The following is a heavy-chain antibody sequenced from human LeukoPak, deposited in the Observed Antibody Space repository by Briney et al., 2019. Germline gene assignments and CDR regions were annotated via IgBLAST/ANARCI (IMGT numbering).Heavy chain of an antibody. V-gene: IGHV4-59*02. J-gene: IGHJ4*02. CDR2: MYYSGST. CDR3: ARFRQGFDY. CDR1: GGSVSSYY. Sequence: SETLSLTCTVSGGSVSSYYWSWIRQPPGKGLEWIGYMYYSGSTNYNPSLKSRVTISVDTSKNQFSLKLSSVTAADTAVYYCARFRQGFDYWGQGTLVTVSS.